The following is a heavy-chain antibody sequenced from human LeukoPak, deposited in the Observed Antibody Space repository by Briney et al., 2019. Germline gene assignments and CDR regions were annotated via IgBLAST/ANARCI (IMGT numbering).Heavy chain of an antibody. CDR3: ARGRGGDYTS. CDR2: ITSNGGST. V-gene: IGHV3-64*01. Sequence: GGSLRLSCAASGFTFSNYAMDWVRQARGKGQEYVSAITSNGGSTYYASSVKGRFTISRDNSKNTMYLQVGSLRAEDMAVDDCARGRGGDYTSGGQGDLVTVSA. CDR1: GFTFSNYA. J-gene: IGHJ4*02. D-gene: IGHD3-3*01.